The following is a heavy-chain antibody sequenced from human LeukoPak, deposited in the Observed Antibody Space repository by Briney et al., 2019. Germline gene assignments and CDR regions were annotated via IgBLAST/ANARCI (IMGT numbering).Heavy chain of an antibody. J-gene: IGHJ4*02. CDR3: ASTTTAYTSGRRTFDY. Sequence: ASETLSLTCTVSGGSISSSSYYWGWIRQPPGKGLEWIGSIYYSGSTYYNPSLKSRVTISVDTSKNQFSLKLSSVTAADTAVYYCASTTTAYTSGRRTFDYWGQGTLVTVSS. CDR1: GGSISSSSYY. V-gene: IGHV4-39*07. CDR2: IYYSGST. D-gene: IGHD6-19*01.